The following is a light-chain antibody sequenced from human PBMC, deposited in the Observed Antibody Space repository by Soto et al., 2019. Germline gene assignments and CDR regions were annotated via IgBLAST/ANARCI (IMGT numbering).Light chain of an antibody. V-gene: IGKV1-6*02. CDR1: QDIRNE. Sequence: AIQMTQSPSSLSAAVGDRVTITCRASQDIRNELGWYQQKPGKAPNLLIYAASSLHTGVPSRFSGSGSGSYFTLTISGQQPDDFATYYCLQDYNYPRTFGRGTKVEVK. CDR2: AAS. CDR3: LQDYNYPRT. J-gene: IGKJ1*01.